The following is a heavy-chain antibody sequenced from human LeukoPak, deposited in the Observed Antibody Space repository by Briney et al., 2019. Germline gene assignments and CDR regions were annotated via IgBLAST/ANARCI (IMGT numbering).Heavy chain of an antibody. V-gene: IGHV3-21*01. CDR1: AFTFNSYS. J-gene: IGHJ4*02. CDR3: ARDKWLTTTHYFDY. Sequence: GGSLRLSCAASAFTFNSYSMSWVRQAPGKGLEWVASITSTSVSTYYADSVKGRLTISRDNAKNSVYLQMNSLRAEDTAVYYCARDKWLTTTHYFDYWGQGTLVTVSS. D-gene: IGHD4-17*01. CDR2: ITSTSVST.